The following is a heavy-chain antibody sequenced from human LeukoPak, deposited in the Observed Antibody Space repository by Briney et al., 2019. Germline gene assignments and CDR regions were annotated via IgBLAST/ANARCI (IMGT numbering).Heavy chain of an antibody. CDR2: IYYSGST. V-gene: IGHV4-59*08. CDR3: ARAPYYDFWSGLALGYYYYYMDV. J-gene: IGHJ6*03. Sequence: SETLSLTCTVSGGSISSYYWSWIRQPPGKGLEWIGYIYYSGSTNYNPSLKSRVTISVDTSKNQFSLKLSSVTAADTAVYYCARAPYYDFWSGLALGYYYYYMDVWGKGTTVTVSS. D-gene: IGHD3-3*01. CDR1: GGSISSYY.